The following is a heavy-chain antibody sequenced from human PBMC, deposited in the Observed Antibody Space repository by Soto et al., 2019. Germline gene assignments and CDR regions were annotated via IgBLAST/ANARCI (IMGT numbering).Heavy chain of an antibody. J-gene: IGHJ6*02. V-gene: IGHV4-61*01. D-gene: IGHD1-20*01. Sequence: QVQLQESGPGLVKPSETLSLTCTVSDGSVSSGSYYWSWIRQPPGKGLEWIGYMYYSGSNNSNPSPKSRITRPVDPSNNPSSLKLSSVTAADTAVYYCARDLVYHGIDVWGQGTTVTVSS. CDR3: ARDLVYHGIDV. CDR1: DGSVSSGSYY. CDR2: MYYSGSN.